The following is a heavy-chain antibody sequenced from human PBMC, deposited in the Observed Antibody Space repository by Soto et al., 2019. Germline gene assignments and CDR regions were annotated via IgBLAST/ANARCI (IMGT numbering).Heavy chain of an antibody. Sequence: SETLSLTCTVSGGSISSYYWSWIRQPPGKGLEWIGYIYYSESTNYNPSLKSRVTISVDTSKNQFSLKLSSVTAADTAVFYCARVLGSYGYYYYGMDVWGQGTTVTVSS. J-gene: IGHJ6*02. V-gene: IGHV4-59*01. CDR3: ARVLGSYGYYYYGMDV. D-gene: IGHD5-18*01. CDR1: GGSISSYY. CDR2: IYYSEST.